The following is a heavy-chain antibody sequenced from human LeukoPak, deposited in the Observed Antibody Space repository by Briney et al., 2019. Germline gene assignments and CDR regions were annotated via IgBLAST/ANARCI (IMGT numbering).Heavy chain of an antibody. V-gene: IGHV1-2*02. Sequence: GASVKVSCKASGYTFTGYYMHWVRQAPGQGLEWTGWINPNSGGTNYAQKFQGRVTMTRDTSISTAYMELSRLRSDDTAVYYCARDQGDYGDYCWFDPWSQGTLVTVSS. CDR2: INPNSGGT. J-gene: IGHJ5*02. D-gene: IGHD4-17*01. CDR1: GYTFTGYY. CDR3: ARDQGDYGDYCWFDP.